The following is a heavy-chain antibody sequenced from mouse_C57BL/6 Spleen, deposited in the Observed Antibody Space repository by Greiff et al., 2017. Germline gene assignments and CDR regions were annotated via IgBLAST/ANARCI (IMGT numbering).Heavy chain of an antibody. J-gene: IGHJ4*01. V-gene: IGHV14-4*01. CDR1: GFNIKDDY. Sequence: VQLQQSGAELVRPGASVKLSCTASGFNIKDDYMHWVKQRPEQGLEWIGWIDPENGDTEYASKFQGKATITADTASNTAYLQLSSLTSEDTAVYYCTPDYSNYGNYAMDYWGQGTSVTVSS. CDR2: IDPENGDT. D-gene: IGHD2-5*01. CDR3: TPDYSNYGNYAMDY.